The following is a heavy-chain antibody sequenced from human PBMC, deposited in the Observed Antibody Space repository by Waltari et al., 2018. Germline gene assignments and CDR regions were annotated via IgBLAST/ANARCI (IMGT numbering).Heavy chain of an antibody. Sequence: QVQLVESGGGVVQPGRSLRLSCEASGFTFSSYAMHWVRQAPGKGLEWVAVISYDGSNKYYADSVKGRFTISRDNSKNTLYLQMNSLRAEDTAVYYCARGWDWYFDLWGRGTLVTVSS. D-gene: IGHD3-16*01. CDR3: ARGWDWYFDL. V-gene: IGHV3-30*01. CDR1: GFTFSSYA. J-gene: IGHJ2*01. CDR2: ISYDGSNK.